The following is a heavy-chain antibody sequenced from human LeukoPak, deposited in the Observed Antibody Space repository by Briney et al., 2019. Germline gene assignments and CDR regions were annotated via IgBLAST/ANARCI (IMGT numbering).Heavy chain of an antibody. CDR3: ARDSYYYGSGSYGWFDP. J-gene: IGHJ5*02. CDR2: ISSSGSTI. D-gene: IGHD3-10*01. CDR1: GFTFSSYE. Sequence: PGGSLRLSCAASGFTFSSYEMTWVRQAPGKGLEWVSYISSSGSTIYYADSVKGRFTISRDNAKNSLYLQMNSLRAEDTAVYYCARDSYYYGSGSYGWFDPWGQGTLVTVSS. V-gene: IGHV3-48*03.